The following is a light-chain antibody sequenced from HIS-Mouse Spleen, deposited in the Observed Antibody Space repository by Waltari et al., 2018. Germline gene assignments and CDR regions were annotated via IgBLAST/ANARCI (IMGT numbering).Light chain of an antibody. V-gene: IGLV2-23*03. CDR1: SSAVGCYNL. J-gene: IGLJ2*01. CDR2: EGS. Sequence: QSALTQPASVSGSPGPSITISCTGTSSAVGCYNLVSWYQQHPGKAPKLMIYEGSKRPSGVSNRSSGSKSGNTASLTISGLQAEDEADYYCCSYAGSSTFVVVFGGGTKLTVL. CDR3: CSYAGSSTFVVV.